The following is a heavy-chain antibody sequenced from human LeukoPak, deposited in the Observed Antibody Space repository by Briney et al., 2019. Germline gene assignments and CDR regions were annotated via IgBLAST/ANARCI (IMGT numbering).Heavy chain of an antibody. Sequence: SSETLSLTCTVSGGSISSGDYYWSWIRQPPGKGLEWIGYIYYSGSTYYNPSLKSRVTMSVDTSKNQFSLKLTSVTAADTAVYYCARDNYDSTNYNMYNWFDPWGQGTLVTVSS. CDR3: ARDNYDSTNYNMYNWFDP. V-gene: IGHV4-30-4*01. CDR2: IYYSGST. D-gene: IGHD3-22*01. J-gene: IGHJ5*02. CDR1: GGSISSGDYY.